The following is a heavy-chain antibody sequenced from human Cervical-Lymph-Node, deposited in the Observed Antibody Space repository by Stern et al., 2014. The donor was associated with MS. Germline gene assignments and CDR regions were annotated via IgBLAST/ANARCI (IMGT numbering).Heavy chain of an antibody. Sequence: QLQLQESGPGLVKPSETLSLTCAVSGGSVSDSRYYLGWIRQPPGKGLEWIGSVSYTGSTYHNPSSKSRATISVTPTKNPFSLQLPSVTAADTALYYCSRHLPYSSSWYNWFDPWGQGTLVTVSS. J-gene: IGHJ5*02. CDR1: GGSVSDSRYY. D-gene: IGHD6-13*01. V-gene: IGHV4-39*01. CDR2: VSYTGST. CDR3: SRHLPYSSSWYNWFDP.